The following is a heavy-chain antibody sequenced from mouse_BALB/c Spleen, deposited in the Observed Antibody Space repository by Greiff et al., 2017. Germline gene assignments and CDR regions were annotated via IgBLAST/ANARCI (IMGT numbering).Heavy chain of an antibody. CDR2: ISYDGSN. J-gene: IGHJ4*01. Sequence: VQLQQSGPGLVKPSQSLSLTCSVTGYSITSGYYWNWIRQFPGNKLEWMGYISYDGSNNYNPSLKNRISITRDTSKNQFFLKLNSVTTEDTATYYCARDYGNYGDAMDYWGQGTSVTVSS. D-gene: IGHD2-1*01. V-gene: IGHV3-6*02. CDR3: ARDYGNYGDAMDY. CDR1: GYSITSGYY.